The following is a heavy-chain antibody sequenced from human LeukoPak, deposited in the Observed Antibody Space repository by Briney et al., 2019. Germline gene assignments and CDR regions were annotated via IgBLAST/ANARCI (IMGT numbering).Heavy chain of an antibody. CDR1: GFPFSSYA. CDR2: VHGDGYSI. J-gene: IGHJ4*02. CDR3: ATAQVGAPTDF. V-gene: IGHV3-74*01. Sequence: GGSLRLSCTASGFPFSSYAIYWVRQAPGKGLVWVARVHGDGYSISYADSVRGRFTISRDNAKDTLYLHMNSLRPEDTAVYYCATAQVGAPTDFWGQGTRVTVSS. D-gene: IGHD1-26*01.